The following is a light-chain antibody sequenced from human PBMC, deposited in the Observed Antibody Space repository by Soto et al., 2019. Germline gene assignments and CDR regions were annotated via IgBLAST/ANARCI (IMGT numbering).Light chain of an antibody. V-gene: IGKV1-5*03. CDR2: KAS. CDR3: QQYNSYSPT. J-gene: IGKJ1*01. CDR1: QSISSW. Sequence: DIQMTQSPSSLSASVGDRVTITCRASQSISSWLAWYQQKPGKAPKLLIYKASSLESGVASRFSGSGSGTEVTLTISSLQPDDFATYYCQQYNSYSPTFGQGTKVEIK.